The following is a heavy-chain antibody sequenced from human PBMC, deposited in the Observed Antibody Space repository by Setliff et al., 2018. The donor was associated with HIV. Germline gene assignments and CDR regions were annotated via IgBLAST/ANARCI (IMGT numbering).Heavy chain of an antibody. J-gene: IGHJ6*02. CDR3: ARGDYGSGSYYPYYFYYGMDV. Sequence: VASVKVSCKASGGTLSSYAISWVRQAPGQGLEWMGRIIPIYGTPIYAQKFQGRVTITADESTSTAYMELGSLRSEDTAVYYCARGDYGSGSYYPYYFYYGMDVWGQGTTVTVSS. CDR2: IIPIYGTP. D-gene: IGHD3-10*01. CDR1: GGTLSSYA. V-gene: IGHV1-69*13.